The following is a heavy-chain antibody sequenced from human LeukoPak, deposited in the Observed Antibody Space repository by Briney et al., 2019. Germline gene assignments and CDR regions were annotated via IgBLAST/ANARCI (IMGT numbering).Heavy chain of an antibody. Sequence: GGSLRLSCTASGFTFGDYAMSWVRQAPGKGLEWVGFIRSKAYGGTTEYAASVKGRFTISRDDSKSIAYLQMNSLKTEDTAVYYCLIEQGWLTKIDYWGQGTLVTVSS. CDR3: LIEQGWLTKIDY. D-gene: IGHD5-24*01. V-gene: IGHV3-49*04. CDR1: GFTFGDYA. J-gene: IGHJ4*02. CDR2: IRSKAYGGTT.